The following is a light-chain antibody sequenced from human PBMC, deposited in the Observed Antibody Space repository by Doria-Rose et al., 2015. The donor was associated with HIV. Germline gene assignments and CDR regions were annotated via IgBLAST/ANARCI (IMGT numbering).Light chain of an antibody. CDR1: QRFSSTY. J-gene: IGKJ1*01. V-gene: IGKV3-20*01. Sequence: TQSPGTLSLSPGERATLSCRASQRFSSTYSAWYQQKPGHAPSLLIYDGSTRATGIPDRFSASGSGTDFTLTINRLEPEDFALYYCHQYGTSWTFGQGTKVEI. CDR2: DGS. CDR3: HQYGTSWT.